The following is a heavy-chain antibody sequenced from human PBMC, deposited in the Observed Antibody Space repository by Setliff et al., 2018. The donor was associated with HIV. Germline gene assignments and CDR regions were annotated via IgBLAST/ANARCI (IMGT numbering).Heavy chain of an antibody. CDR2: INTNTGNP. Sequence: GASVKVSCKASGYTFTDYFMHWARQAPGQGLEWMGWINTNTGNPTYAQGFTGRFVFSLDTSVSTAYLQISSLKAEDTAVYYCAREVVVAGVHYYNMDVWGKGTTVTVSS. V-gene: IGHV7-4-1*02. J-gene: IGHJ6*03. D-gene: IGHD2-15*01. CDR3: AREVVVAGVHYYNMDV. CDR1: GYTFTDYF.